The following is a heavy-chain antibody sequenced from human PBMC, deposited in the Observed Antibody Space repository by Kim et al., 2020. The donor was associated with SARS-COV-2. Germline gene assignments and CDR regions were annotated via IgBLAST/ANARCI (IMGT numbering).Heavy chain of an antibody. D-gene: IGHD3-16*01. V-gene: IGHV1-69*01. J-gene: IGHJ4*02. CDR3: ARTREPSIMIFDY. Sequence: YAPEFQGRVTITADESTSTAYMELSSLRSEDTAVYYCARTREPSIMIFDYWGQGTLVTVSS.